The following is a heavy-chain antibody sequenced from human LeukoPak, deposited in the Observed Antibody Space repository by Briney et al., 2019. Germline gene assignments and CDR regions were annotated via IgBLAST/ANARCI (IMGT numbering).Heavy chain of an antibody. V-gene: IGHV3-53*01. Sequence: PGGSLRLSCAASGFTVSSNCMSWVRQAPGKGLEWVSVIYSGGSTYYADSVKGRFTISRDNSKNTLYLQMNSLRAEDTAVYYCARDCVWLSSPLGGGMDVWGQGTTVTVSS. CDR3: ARDCVWLSSPLGGGMDV. D-gene: IGHD5-12*01. CDR1: GFTVSSNC. CDR2: IYSGGST. J-gene: IGHJ6*02.